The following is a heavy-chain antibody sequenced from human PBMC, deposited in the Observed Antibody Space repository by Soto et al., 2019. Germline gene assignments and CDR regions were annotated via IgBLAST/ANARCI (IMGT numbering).Heavy chain of an antibody. CDR2: IYYSGRT. Sequence: SETLSLTCIVSGESISSSSYYWGWIRQPPGKGLGWIGSIYYSGRTYYNPSFKSRVTISIDTSKNQFSLKLSSVTATDTAVYYCARQRTTVVTQAYFDHWGQGAMVTGSS. J-gene: IGHJ4*02. V-gene: IGHV4-39*01. CDR3: ARQRTTVVTQAYFDH. D-gene: IGHD2-21*02. CDR1: GESISSSSYY.